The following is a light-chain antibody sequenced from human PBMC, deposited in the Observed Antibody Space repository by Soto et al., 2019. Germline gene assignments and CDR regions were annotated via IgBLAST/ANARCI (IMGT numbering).Light chain of an antibody. J-gene: IGLJ1*01. Sequence: QSVMTQPASVSGSPGQSITISCTGTSSDVGSYNLVSWYQQHPGKAPKLMIYEVSKRPSGVSNRFSGSKSGNTASLTISGLQAEDEADSYCCSYAGSSTFLVFGTGTKVTVL. V-gene: IGLV2-23*02. CDR2: EVS. CDR1: SSDVGSYNL. CDR3: CSYAGSSTFLV.